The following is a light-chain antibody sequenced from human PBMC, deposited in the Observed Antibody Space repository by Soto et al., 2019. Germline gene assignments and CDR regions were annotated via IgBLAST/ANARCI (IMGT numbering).Light chain of an antibody. Sequence: DILMTQSPSSLSASLGDRVTITCRASQSVGTYLVWYQQKPGKAPRLLIYAASSWQSGVPSRFSGSGSGTDFTLIISSLQPEDVATYCCQQSDSTPHTFGGGTKVAI. CDR1: QSVGTY. CDR2: AAS. V-gene: IGKV1-39*01. CDR3: QQSDSTPHT. J-gene: IGKJ4*01.